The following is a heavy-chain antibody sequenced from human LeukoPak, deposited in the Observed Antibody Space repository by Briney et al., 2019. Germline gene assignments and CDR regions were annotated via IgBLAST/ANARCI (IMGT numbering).Heavy chain of an antibody. J-gene: IGHJ4*02. V-gene: IGHV4-39*07. CDR3: AKDRRDGYNKDL. Sequence: SETLSLTCTVSGGSISSSSYYWGWIRQPPGKGLEWIGSIYYSGSTYYNPSLKSRVTISVDTSKNQFSLKLSSVTAADTAVYYCAKDRRDGYNKDLWGQGTLVTVSS. D-gene: IGHD5-24*01. CDR2: IYYSGST. CDR1: GGSISSSSYY.